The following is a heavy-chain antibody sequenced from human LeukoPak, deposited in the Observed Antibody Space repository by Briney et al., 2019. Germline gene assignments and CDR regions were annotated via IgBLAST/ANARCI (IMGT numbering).Heavy chain of an antibody. V-gene: IGHV4-39*01. CDR1: GGSISSSSYY. D-gene: IGHD2-2*01. J-gene: IGHJ4*02. Sequence: SETLSLTCTVSGGSISSSSYYWGWIRQPPGKGLEWIGSIYYSGSTYYNPSLKSRVTISVDTSKNQFSLKLSSVTAADTAVYYCARRWRYCSSTSCAVPFDYWGQGTLVTVSS. CDR2: IYYSGST. CDR3: ARRWRYCSSTSCAVPFDY.